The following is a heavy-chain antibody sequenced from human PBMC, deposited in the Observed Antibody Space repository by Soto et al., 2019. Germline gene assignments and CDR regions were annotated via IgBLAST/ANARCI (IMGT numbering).Heavy chain of an antibody. V-gene: IGHV4-39*02. CDR2: TFYSGNT. CDR3: AGNRLWSSSSGPFGMDV. CDR1: GASMTKNNHY. J-gene: IGHJ6*02. Sequence: SETLSLTCTVSGASMTKNNHYWAWIRQPPGKGLEWIATTFYSGNTNYNPSLKIPLTVSVSTSNNHLSLKLSSVTAADSAVYFCAGNRLWSSSSGPFGMDVWGQGTTVTVSS. D-gene: IGHD6-6*01.